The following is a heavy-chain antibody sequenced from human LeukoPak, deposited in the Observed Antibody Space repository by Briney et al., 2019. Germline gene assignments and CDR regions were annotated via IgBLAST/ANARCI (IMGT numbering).Heavy chain of an antibody. Sequence: SETLSLTCTVSGGSISSYYWSWIRQPAGKGLEWIGRIYTSGSTNYNPSLKSRVTMSVDTSKNQFSLKLSSVTAADTAVYYCAREQPAAGFISPYYYCYGMDVWGQGTTVTVSS. CDR1: GGSISSYY. D-gene: IGHD6-13*01. J-gene: IGHJ6*02. V-gene: IGHV4-4*07. CDR2: IYTSGST. CDR3: AREQPAAGFISPYYYCYGMDV.